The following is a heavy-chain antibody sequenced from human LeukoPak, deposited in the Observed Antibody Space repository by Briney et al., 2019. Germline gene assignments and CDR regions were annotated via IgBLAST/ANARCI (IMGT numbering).Heavy chain of an antibody. J-gene: IGHJ4*02. Sequence: KPSETLSLTCTVSGGSISGSSYYWGWIRQPPGKGLEWIGSIFYSGSTYYNPSLKSRVTISVDTSKNQFSLKLSSVTAADTAVYYCAEGVIEGYFDYWGQGTLVTVSS. D-gene: IGHD3-10*01. CDR1: GGSISGSSYY. V-gene: IGHV4-39*01. CDR2: IFYSGST. CDR3: AEGVIEGYFDY.